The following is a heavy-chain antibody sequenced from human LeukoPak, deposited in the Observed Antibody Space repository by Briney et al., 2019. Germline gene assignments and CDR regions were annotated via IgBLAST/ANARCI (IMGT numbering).Heavy chain of an antibody. CDR2: TRSKAYGGTT. CDR3: TRYGVGFSNYFSSGYYYMDV. Sequence: GGSLRLSCTASGFTFGDYAMSWFRQAPGKGLEWVGFTRSKAYGGTTEYAASVKGRFTISRDDSKSIAYLQMNSLKTEDTAVYYCTRYGVGFSNYFSSGYYYMDVWGKGTTVTVSS. CDR1: GFTFGDYA. J-gene: IGHJ6*03. D-gene: IGHD4-11*01. V-gene: IGHV3-49*03.